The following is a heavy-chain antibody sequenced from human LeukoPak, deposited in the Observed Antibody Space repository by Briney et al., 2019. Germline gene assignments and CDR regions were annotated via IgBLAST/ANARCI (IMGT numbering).Heavy chain of an antibody. CDR2: IRSKAYGGTT. V-gene: IGHV3-49*03. J-gene: IGHJ3*02. CDR1: GFTFGDYA. D-gene: IGHD3-22*01. CDR3: TRSHYYDRSAFDI. Sequence: GGSLRLSCTASGFTFGDYAMSWFRQAPGKGLEWVGFIRSKAYGGTTEHAASVKGRFTISRDDSKSIAYLQMNSLKTEDTAVYYCTRSHYYDRSAFDIWGQGTMVAVSS.